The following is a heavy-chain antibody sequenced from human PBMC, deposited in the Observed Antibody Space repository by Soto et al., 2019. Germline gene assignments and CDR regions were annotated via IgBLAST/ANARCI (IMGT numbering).Heavy chain of an antibody. CDR1: GFTFSNYG. V-gene: IGHV3-30*18. CDR3: AKDGGPVYCNSPGCSAKHFDY. Sequence: QVQLVESGGGVVQPGRSLRLSCAASGFTFSNYGMHWVRQAPGKGLAWVAIISYDGDNEYYADSVRGRFTISRDNSKNTLYLQTSSLRQEDTAVYYCAKDGGPVYCNSPGCSAKHFDYWGQGTLVTVSS. CDR2: ISYDGDNE. J-gene: IGHJ4*02. D-gene: IGHD2-2*01.